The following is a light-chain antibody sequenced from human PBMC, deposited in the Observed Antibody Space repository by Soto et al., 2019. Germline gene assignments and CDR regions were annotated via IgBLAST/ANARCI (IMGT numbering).Light chain of an antibody. CDR3: QQYNTSWT. Sequence: DIQMTQSPSTLSASVGDRVTITCRASQSISSWLAWYQQKPGKAPKLLIYDVSSLESGVPSRFSGSGSGTEFTLTISSLQPDDFATYYCQQYNTSWTFGQGIKVDIK. CDR1: QSISSW. V-gene: IGKV1-5*01. CDR2: DVS. J-gene: IGKJ1*01.